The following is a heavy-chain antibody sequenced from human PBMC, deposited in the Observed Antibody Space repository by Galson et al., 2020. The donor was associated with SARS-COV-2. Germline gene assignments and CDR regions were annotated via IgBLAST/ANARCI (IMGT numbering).Heavy chain of an antibody. CDR1: GFSLSPSAVG. Sequence: CGPPQAQLTQTFTLTYTFSGFSLSPSAVGVAWIRHPPGKALEWLALIYWNDDTRYSPSLKSRLTITKDTAKNQMVLTMTNMDPVDTATDYCSYMLRDFGSGSKYDFDYWGQGTLVTVSS. CDR3: SYMLRDFGSGSKYDFDY. CDR2: IYWNDDT. V-gene: IGHV2-5*01. D-gene: IGHD3-10*01. J-gene: IGHJ4*02.